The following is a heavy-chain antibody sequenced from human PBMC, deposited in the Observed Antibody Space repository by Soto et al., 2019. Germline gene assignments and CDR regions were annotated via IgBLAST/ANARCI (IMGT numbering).Heavy chain of an antibody. CDR2: IIPIFGTA. CDR1: GGTFSSYA. J-gene: IGHJ6*02. CDR3: ASGDCTGGSCYSYYYYGMDV. D-gene: IGHD2-15*01. V-gene: IGHV1-69*13. Sequence: VASVEVSCKASGGTFSSYAISWVRQAPGQGLEWMGGIIPIFGTANYAQKFQGRVTITADESTSTAYMELSSLRSEDTAVYYCASGDCTGGSCYSYYYYGMDVWGQGTTVTVSS.